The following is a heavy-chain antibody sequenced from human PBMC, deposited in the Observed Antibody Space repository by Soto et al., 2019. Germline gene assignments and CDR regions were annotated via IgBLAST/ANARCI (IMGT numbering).Heavy chain of an antibody. D-gene: IGHD6-13*01. V-gene: IGHV1-18*01. Sequence: GASVKVSCKASGYTFTSYGISWVRQAPGQGLEWMGWISAYNGNTNYAQKLQGRVTMTTDTSTSTAYMELRSRRSDDTAVYYCARVRSFAAAAGTGPPDWFDPWGQGTLVTV. CDR2: ISAYNGNT. CDR3: ARVRSFAAAAGTGPPDWFDP. J-gene: IGHJ5*02. CDR1: GYTFTSYG.